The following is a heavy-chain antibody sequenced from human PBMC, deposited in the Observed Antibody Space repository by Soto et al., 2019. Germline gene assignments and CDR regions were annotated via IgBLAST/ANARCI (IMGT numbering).Heavy chain of an antibody. CDR1: GYTFNTYF. J-gene: IGHJ4*02. V-gene: IGHV1-18*01. D-gene: IGHD2-15*01. Sequence: HVPLVQSGGELKKPGASVKVSCNTSGYTFNTYFITWVRQAPGQGLEWMGWISPHNGKTNYAEKFQGRVTMTADTSTKTSFMELRNLRIDDTAVYYCARDTSSSFDYWGQGTPVTVSS. CDR2: ISPHNGKT. CDR3: ARDTSSSFDY.